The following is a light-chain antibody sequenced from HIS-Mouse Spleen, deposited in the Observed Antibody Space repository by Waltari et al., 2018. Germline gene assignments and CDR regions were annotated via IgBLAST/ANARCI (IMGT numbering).Light chain of an antibody. CDR2: EDS. J-gene: IGLJ2*01. CDR1: ALPTKS. Sequence: SYELTQPPSVSVSPGHTARITCSGAALPTKSAYWYQQKSGQAPVLVIYEDSKRPTGIPERFSGSSSGTMATLTISGAQVEDEADYYCYSTDSSGNHRVFGGGTKLTVL. V-gene: IGLV3-10*01. CDR3: YSTDSSGNHRV.